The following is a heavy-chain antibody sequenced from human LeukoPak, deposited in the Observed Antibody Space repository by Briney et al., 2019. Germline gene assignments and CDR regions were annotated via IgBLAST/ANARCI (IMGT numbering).Heavy chain of an antibody. Sequence: ASVKVSCKASGYTFTSYGISWVRQAPGQGLEWMGWISAYNGNTNYAQKLQDRVTMTTDTSTSTAYMELRSLRSDDTAVYYCARGPYYGSGSYYIFYYYYYMDVWGKGTTVTVSS. J-gene: IGHJ6*03. CDR3: ARGPYYGSGSYYIFYYYYYMDV. V-gene: IGHV1-18*01. CDR2: ISAYNGNT. CDR1: GYTFTSYG. D-gene: IGHD3-10*01.